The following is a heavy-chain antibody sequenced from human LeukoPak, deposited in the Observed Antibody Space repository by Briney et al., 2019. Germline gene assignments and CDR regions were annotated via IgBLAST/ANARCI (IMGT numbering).Heavy chain of an antibody. CDR3: ARDVSPRYSSGWADAHDI. Sequence: GGSLRLSCVASGFTFGTYWMTWVRQAPGKGLEWVANIKEEGNERHYADSVSGRFTISRDNAKNSLFLQMNSLRAEDTAVYYCARDVSPRYSSGWADAHDIWGQGTMVTVSS. D-gene: IGHD6-19*01. CDR2: IKEEGNER. J-gene: IGHJ3*02. CDR1: GFTFGTYW. V-gene: IGHV3-7*01.